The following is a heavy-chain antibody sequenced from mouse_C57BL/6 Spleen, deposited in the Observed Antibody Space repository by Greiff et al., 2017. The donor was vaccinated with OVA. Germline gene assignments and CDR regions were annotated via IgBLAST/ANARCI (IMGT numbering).Heavy chain of an antibody. CDR3: AREVATDWYFDV. CDR1: GYAFSSSW. V-gene: IGHV1-82*01. J-gene: IGHJ1*03. CDR2: IYPGDGDT. Sequence: VQLVESGPELVKPGASVKISCKASGYAFSSSWMNWVKQRPGKGLEWIGRIYPGDGDTNYNGKFKGKATLTADKSSSTAYMQLSSLTSEDSAVYFCAREVATDWYFDVWGTGTTVTVSS. D-gene: IGHD1-1*01.